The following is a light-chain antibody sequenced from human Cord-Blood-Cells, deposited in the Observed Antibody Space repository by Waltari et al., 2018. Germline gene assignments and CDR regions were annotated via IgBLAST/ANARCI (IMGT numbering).Light chain of an antibody. CDR3: QQRSNWPLT. Sequence: EIVLTQSPATLSLSPGDSAPLSCRASQSVSSYLAWYQQKPGQAPRLLIYDASNRATGIPARFSGSGSGTDFTLTISSLEPEDFAVYYCQQRSNWPLTFGGGTKVEIK. CDR1: QSVSSY. CDR2: DAS. V-gene: IGKV3-11*01. J-gene: IGKJ4*01.